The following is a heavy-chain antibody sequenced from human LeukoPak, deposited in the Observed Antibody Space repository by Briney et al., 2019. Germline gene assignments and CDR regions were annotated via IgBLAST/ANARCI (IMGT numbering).Heavy chain of an antibody. CDR3: AKDRTPDYGNYGDFDY. Sequence: QPGGSLRLSCAASGFTFSSYAMSWVRQAPGKGLEWVSAISGSGGSTYYADSVKGRFTISRDNSKNTLYLQMNSLRAEDTAVYYCAKDRTPDYGNYGDFDYWGQGTLVTVSS. CDR1: GFTFSSYA. V-gene: IGHV3-23*01. J-gene: IGHJ4*02. CDR2: ISGSGGST. D-gene: IGHD4-11*01.